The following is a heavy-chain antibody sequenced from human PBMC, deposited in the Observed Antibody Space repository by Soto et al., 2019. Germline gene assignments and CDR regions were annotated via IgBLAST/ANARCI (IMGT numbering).Heavy chain of an antibody. CDR2: IYWDDEK. CDR1: GFSLNTGGVG. D-gene: IGHD3-3*01. Sequence: QITLKESGHTLVKPTQTLTLTCTFSGFSLNTGGVGVGWIRQPPGKALEWLALIYWDDEKRYSPSLKSRLTITKDTSKNQVVLTMTNMDPVDTATYFCAHSRVRFATYYFDYWGQGTLVTVSS. V-gene: IGHV2-5*02. CDR3: AHSRVRFATYYFDY. J-gene: IGHJ4*02.